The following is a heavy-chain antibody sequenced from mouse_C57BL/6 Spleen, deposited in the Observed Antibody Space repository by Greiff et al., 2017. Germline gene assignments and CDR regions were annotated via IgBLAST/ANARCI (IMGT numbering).Heavy chain of an antibody. D-gene: IGHD1-1*01. Sequence: QVQLQQPGAELVRPGTSVKLSCKASGYTFTSYWMHWVKQRPGQGLEWIGVIDPSDSYTNYNHKFKGKATLTVDTASSTAYMQLSSLTSEDSAVYYCASKGDGSSYWGQGTTLTVSS. CDR3: ASKGDGSSY. CDR2: IDPSDSYT. CDR1: GYTFTSYW. J-gene: IGHJ2*01. V-gene: IGHV1-59*01.